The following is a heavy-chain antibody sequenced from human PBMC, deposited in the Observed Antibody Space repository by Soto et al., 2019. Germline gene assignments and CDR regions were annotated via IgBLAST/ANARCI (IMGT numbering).Heavy chain of an antibody. V-gene: IGHV3-33*01. CDR3: ARDVAYCGGDCYSHFDY. CDR2: IWYDGSNK. Sequence: PGGSLRLSCAASGFTFSSYGMHWVRQAPGKGLEWVAVIWYDGSNKYYADSVKGRFTISRDNSKNTLYLQMNSLRAEDTAVYYCARDVAYCGGDCYSHFDYWGQGTLVTVSS. CDR1: GFTFSSYG. J-gene: IGHJ4*02. D-gene: IGHD2-21*02.